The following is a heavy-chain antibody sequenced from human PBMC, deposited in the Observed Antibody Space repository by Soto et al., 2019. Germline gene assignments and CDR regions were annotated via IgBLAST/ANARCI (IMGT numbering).Heavy chain of an antibody. Sequence: ASVKVSCKASGYTFTSYGISWVRQAPGQGLEWMGWISAYNGNTNYAQKLQGRVTMTTDTSTSTAYMELRSLRSDDTAVYYCARLIVVVPDATDNWFDPWGQGTLVTVSS. J-gene: IGHJ5*02. CDR2: ISAYNGNT. CDR1: GYTFTSYG. V-gene: IGHV1-18*01. D-gene: IGHD2-2*01. CDR3: ARLIVVVPDATDNWFDP.